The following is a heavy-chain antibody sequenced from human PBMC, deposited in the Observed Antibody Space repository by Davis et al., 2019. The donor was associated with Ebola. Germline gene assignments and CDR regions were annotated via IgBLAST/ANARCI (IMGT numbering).Heavy chain of an antibody. CDR1: GFTFDDYA. CDR3: AKDIGIAAAGTYYGYYYGMDV. Sequence: GGSLRLSCAASGFTFDDYAMHWVRQAPGKGLEWVSGISWNSGSIGYADSVKGRFTISRDNAKNSLYLQMNSLRAEDTALYYCAKDIGIAAAGTYYGYYYGMDVWGQGTTVTVSS. D-gene: IGHD6-13*01. J-gene: IGHJ6*02. V-gene: IGHV3-9*01. CDR2: ISWNSGSI.